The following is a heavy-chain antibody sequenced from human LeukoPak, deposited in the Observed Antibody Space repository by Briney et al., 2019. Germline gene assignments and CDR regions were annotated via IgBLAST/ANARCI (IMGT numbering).Heavy chain of an antibody. D-gene: IGHD2-15*01. V-gene: IGHV6-1*01. J-gene: IGHJ5*02. CDR3: ARDRGVVVVVAATGWFDP. CDR2: RYYRSKWYN. Sequence: SETLSLTCAISGDSVSSYSAAWNRITQSPSRGLVWLGRRYYRSKWYNDYAGSVKSRITINPDTSKNQFSLQLNSVTPEDTAVYYCARDRGVVVVVAATGWFDPWGQGTLVTVSS. CDR1: GDSVSSYSAA.